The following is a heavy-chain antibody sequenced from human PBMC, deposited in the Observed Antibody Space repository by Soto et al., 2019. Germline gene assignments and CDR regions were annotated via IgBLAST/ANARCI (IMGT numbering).Heavy chain of an antibody. J-gene: IGHJ3*02. CDR3: ARDRSSGWTDDAFDI. V-gene: IGHV1-69*08. CDR2: IIPILGIA. Sequence: QVQLVQSGAEVKKPGSSVKVSCKASGGTFSSYTISWVRQAPGQGLEWVGRIIPILGIANYAQKFQGRVTITADKSTSTAYMELSSLRSEDTAVYYCARDRSSGWTDDAFDIWGQGTMVTVSS. CDR1: GGTFSSYT. D-gene: IGHD6-19*01.